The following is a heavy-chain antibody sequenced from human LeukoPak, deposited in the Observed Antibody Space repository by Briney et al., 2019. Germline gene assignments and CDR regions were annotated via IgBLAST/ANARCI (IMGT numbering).Heavy chain of an antibody. J-gene: IGHJ5*02. D-gene: IGHD1-26*01. CDR3: ARGRFRRANWFDP. Sequence: GASVKLSCKASGYTFTSYDIHWVRQATGQGLEWMGWMNPNSGNAGYTQKFQGRLTITRYTSITTAYMELSILRSEDTAVYYCARGRFRRANWFDPWGQGTLVTVSS. CDR1: GYTFTSYD. V-gene: IGHV1-8*01. CDR2: MNPNSGNA.